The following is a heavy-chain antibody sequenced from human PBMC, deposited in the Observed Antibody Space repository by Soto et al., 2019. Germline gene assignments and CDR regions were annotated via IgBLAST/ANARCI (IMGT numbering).Heavy chain of an antibody. Sequence: ASVKVSCKASGGTFSSYAISWVRQAPGQGLEWMGGIIPIFGTANYAQKFQGRVTITADESTSTAYMELSSLRSEDTAVYYCAIDFSDDRSRYYYRYSGQGTLVTVSS. CDR3: AIDFSDDRSRYYYRY. CDR2: IIPIFGTA. V-gene: IGHV1-69*13. D-gene: IGHD3-22*01. CDR1: GGTFSSYA. J-gene: IGHJ4*02.